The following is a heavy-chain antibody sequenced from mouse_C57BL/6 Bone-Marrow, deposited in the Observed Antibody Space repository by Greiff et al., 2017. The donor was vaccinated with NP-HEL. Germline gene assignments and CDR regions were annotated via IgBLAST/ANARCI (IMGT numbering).Heavy chain of an antibody. D-gene: IGHD1-2*01. CDR2: IHPNSGST. Sequence: QVQLQQPGAELVKPGASVKLSCKASGYTFTSYWMHWVKQRPGQGLEWIGMIHPNSGSTNYNEKFKSKATLTVDKSSSTAYMQLSSLTAEDSAVYYGARCGSFTTAGDYGGQGTTLTVSS. J-gene: IGHJ2*01. CDR3: ARCGSFTTAGDY. CDR1: GYTFTSYW. V-gene: IGHV1-64*01.